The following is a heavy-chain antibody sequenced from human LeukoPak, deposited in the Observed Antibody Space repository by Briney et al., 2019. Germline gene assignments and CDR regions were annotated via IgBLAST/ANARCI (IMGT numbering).Heavy chain of an antibody. J-gene: IGHJ6*02. CDR3: ARHLGTSAYSYGMDV. CDR2: IYYSGST. CDR1: GGSISSYY. Sequence: SETLSLTCTVSGGSISSYYWSWIRQPPGKGLEWIGYIYYSGSTNYNPSLKNRVTISVDTSKNQLSLKLSSVTAADTAVYYCARHLGTSAYSYGMDVWGQGTTVTVSS. V-gene: IGHV4-59*08.